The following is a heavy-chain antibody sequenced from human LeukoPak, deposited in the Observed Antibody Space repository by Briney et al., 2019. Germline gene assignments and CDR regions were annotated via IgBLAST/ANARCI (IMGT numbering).Heavy chain of an antibody. CDR3: AKDGDIVATTYMDV. Sequence: GGSLRLSCAASGFTFSSYGMHWVRQAPGKGLEWVAFIRYDGSNKYYADPVKGRFTISRDNSKNTLYLQMNSLRAEDTAVYYCAKDGDIVATTYMDVWGKGTTVTISS. V-gene: IGHV3-30*02. CDR1: GFTFSSYG. D-gene: IGHD5-12*01. CDR2: IRYDGSNK. J-gene: IGHJ6*03.